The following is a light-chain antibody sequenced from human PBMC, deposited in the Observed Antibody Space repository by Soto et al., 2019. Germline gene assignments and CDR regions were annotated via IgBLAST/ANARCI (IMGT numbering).Light chain of an antibody. J-gene: IGKJ4*01. CDR2: AAS. CDR1: QHISTY. Sequence: DIPMTPSPASVPSSVGDRVTITCRAGQHISTYLASYQQKPGEAPKLLLSAASSLGSGVPSRFSGSGSGTDFTLTISSLQPEDFATDYCQQANSFPFTFGGGTKVEIK. V-gene: IGKV1-12*01. CDR3: QQANSFPFT.